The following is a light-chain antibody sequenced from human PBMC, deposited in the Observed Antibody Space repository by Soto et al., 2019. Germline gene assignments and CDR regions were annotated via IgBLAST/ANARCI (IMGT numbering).Light chain of an antibody. V-gene: IGKV1-5*01. J-gene: IGKJ1*01. CDR3: QQYNSYAWT. Sequence: DIEVTQSPSTLSASVGDRVTITCRASQSFDTWLAWYQQKPGKAPKLLIYDASSLETGVPSRFSGSGSVTDFTLTLSSLQADDFATCYCQQYNSYAWTFGQGTKVESK. CDR2: DAS. CDR1: QSFDTW.